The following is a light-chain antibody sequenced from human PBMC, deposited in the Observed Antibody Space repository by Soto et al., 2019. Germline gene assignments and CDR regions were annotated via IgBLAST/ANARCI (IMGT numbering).Light chain of an antibody. Sequence: QSALTQPASVSGSPGQSITISCTGTSSDVGGYNHVSWYQHSPGKAPXLILXAVSXRPXXXXHRXSGSXSGNTASLTISGXXXXXXXXYYCCSYTSLSTVVFGGGTQLTVL. CDR2: AVS. V-gene: IGLV2-14*01. CDR3: CSYTSLSTVV. J-gene: IGLJ2*01. CDR1: SSDVGGYNH.